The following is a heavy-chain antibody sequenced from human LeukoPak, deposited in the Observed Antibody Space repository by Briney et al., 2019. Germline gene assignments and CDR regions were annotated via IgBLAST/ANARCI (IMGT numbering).Heavy chain of an antibody. CDR1: AFTFSSYG. D-gene: IGHD3-9*01. Sequence: GRSLRLSCAASAFTFSSYGMHWVRQAPGKGLEWVALISYDGSDKDYAKSVKGRFTISRDNAKNSLYLQMNSLRAEDTAVYYCARGYDILTGYYMPGAWGQGTLVTVSS. CDR2: ISYDGSDK. J-gene: IGHJ5*02. CDR3: ARGYDILTGYYMPGA. V-gene: IGHV3-30*03.